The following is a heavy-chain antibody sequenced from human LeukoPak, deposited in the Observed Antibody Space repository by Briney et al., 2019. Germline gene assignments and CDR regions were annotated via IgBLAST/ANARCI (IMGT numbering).Heavy chain of an antibody. CDR1: GGSISSYY. Sequence: PSETLSLTCTVSGGSISSYYWSWIRQPAGKGLEWIGRIYGSGGTNYNSSLKSRVTMSADTSKNQFSLKLSSVTAADTAVYYCAREGITILGVVIPYYMDVWGKGTTVTVSS. J-gene: IGHJ6*03. CDR2: IYGSGGT. D-gene: IGHD3-3*01. CDR3: AREGITILGVVIPYYMDV. V-gene: IGHV4-4*07.